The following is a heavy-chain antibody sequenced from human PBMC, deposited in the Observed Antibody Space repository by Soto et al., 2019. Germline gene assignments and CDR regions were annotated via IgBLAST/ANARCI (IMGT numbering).Heavy chain of an antibody. CDR1: GGTFSSYA. CDR2: IIPISGTA. V-gene: IGHV1-69*01. Sequence: QVQLVQSGAEVKKPGSSVKVSCKASGGTFSSYAIRWVRQAPGQGLEWMGGIIPISGTANYAQKFQGRVRITADESTSTAYMELSSLRSEDTAVYYCARSQGSSTSLEIYYYYYYGMDVWGQGSTVTVSS. D-gene: IGHD2-2*01. J-gene: IGHJ6*02. CDR3: ARSQGSSTSLEIYYYYYYGMDV.